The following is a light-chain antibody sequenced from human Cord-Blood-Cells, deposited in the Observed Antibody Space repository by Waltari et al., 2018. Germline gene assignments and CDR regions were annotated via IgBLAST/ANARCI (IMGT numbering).Light chain of an antibody. CDR3: SSYAGSNKV. V-gene: IGLV2-8*01. J-gene: IGLJ2*01. Sequence: QSALTQPPSASGSPGQSVTISCTGTSSDVGGYNYVSWYQQHPGKAPKLMIYEVSKRPAGVPYRFSDSKSGNTASLTVSGLQDEDEADYYCSSYAGSNKVFGGGTKLTVL. CDR1: SSDVGGYNY. CDR2: EVS.